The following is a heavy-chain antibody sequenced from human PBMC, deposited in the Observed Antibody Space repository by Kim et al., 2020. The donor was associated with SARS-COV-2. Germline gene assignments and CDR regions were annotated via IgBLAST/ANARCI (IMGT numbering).Heavy chain of an antibody. V-gene: IGHV4-31*03. D-gene: IGHD2-2*01. CDR1: GGSISSGGYY. J-gene: IGHJ3*02. CDR2: NNDSGST. CDR3: VRARITRGVVCAFDI. Sequence: SETLSLTCTVPGGSISSGGYYWSWNRQHPGKGREWNGNNNDSGSTYYNPTLKSSVTISVATTQNQLSLKLSSVTAAAAAEYSCVRARITRGVVCAFDI.